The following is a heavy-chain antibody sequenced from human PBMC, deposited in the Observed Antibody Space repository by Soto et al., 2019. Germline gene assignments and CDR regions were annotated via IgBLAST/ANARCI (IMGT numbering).Heavy chain of an antibody. CDR2: ISYEGSNK. J-gene: IGHJ2*01. CDR3: ARPLWRDDYNWGYFDL. CDR1: GFTFSSYA. V-gene: IGHV3-30-3*01. D-gene: IGHD4-4*01. Sequence: QVQLVESGGGVVQPGRSLRLSCAASGFTFSSYAMHWVRQAPGKGLEWVAVISYEGSNKYYADSVKGRFTISRDNSKNTLDLQMDSLGLEDTAVYYCARPLWRDDYNWGYFDLWGRGTLVTVSA.